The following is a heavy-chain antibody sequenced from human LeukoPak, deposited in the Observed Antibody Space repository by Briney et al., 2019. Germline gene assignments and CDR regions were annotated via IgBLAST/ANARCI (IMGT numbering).Heavy chain of an antibody. CDR1: GFSFSSYW. D-gene: IGHD2-8*02. CDR3: ARDTAGTDY. V-gene: IGHV3-7*01. Sequence: GGSLRLSCEASGFSFSSYWMSWVRQAPGKGLEWVANIKQDGSEKYYVDTVKGRFTISRDKAKNSLYLQMNSLRDEDTDVYSCARDTAGTDYWGQGTMVTVSS. CDR2: IKQDGSEK. J-gene: IGHJ4*02.